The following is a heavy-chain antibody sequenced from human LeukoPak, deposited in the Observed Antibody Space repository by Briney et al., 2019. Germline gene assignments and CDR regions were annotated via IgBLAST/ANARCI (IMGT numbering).Heavy chain of an antibody. CDR1: GGTFSIYY. J-gene: IGHJ5*02. D-gene: IGHD6-13*01. V-gene: IGHV4-34*01. Sequence: SETLSLTCAVYGGTFSIYYWSWIRQPPGKGLEWIGEINHSGSTNYNPSLKSRVTISVDTSKNQFSLKLSSVTAADTAVYYCARGGSIAAAGIWFDPWGQGTLVTVSS. CDR3: ARGGSIAAAGIWFDP. CDR2: INHSGST.